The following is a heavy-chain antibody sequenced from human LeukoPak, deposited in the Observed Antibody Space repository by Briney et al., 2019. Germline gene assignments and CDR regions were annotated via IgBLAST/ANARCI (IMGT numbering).Heavy chain of an antibody. CDR1: GFTFDDYA. D-gene: IGHD3-22*01. CDR2: ISWNSGSI. Sequence: GGSLRLSCAASGFTFDDYAMHWVRQAPGKGLEWVSGISWNSGSIGYADSVKGRFTISRDNAKNSLYLQMNSLRAEDTALYYCAKGYYVSSGYLSYWGQGTLVTVSS. J-gene: IGHJ4*02. V-gene: IGHV3-9*01. CDR3: AKGYYVSSGYLSY.